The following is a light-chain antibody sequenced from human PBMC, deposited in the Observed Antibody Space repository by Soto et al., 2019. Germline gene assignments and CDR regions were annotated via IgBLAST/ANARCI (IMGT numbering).Light chain of an antibody. CDR1: QSVSIT. CDR2: AAS. V-gene: IGKV3-15*01. Sequence: EIVMTQSPATLSVSPGERATLSCRASQSVSITLSWYQQRPCQAPRLLIYAASTRASGIPARFSGSGSGTGFTFTIRSLQSEDFAVYYCLQYDNWPPWTFGQGTKVAIK. CDR3: LQYDNWPPWT. J-gene: IGKJ1*01.